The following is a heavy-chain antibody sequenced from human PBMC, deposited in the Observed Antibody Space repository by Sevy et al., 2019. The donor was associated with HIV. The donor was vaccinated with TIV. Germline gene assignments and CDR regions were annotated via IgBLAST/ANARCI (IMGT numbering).Heavy chain of an antibody. CDR3: ARDHGGVQDWYFDL. V-gene: IGHV3-53*01. CDR1: GFTVSNNY. D-gene: IGHD2-8*02. CDR2: IYTGSRT. Sequence: GGSLRLSCAASGFTVSNNYMSWVRQAPGKGLEWVSVIYTGSRTYDVDSVEGRFTMSRDDSKNTVYLEMNNLSAEDTAIYYCARDHGGVQDWYFDLWGRGTLVTVSS. J-gene: IGHJ2*01.